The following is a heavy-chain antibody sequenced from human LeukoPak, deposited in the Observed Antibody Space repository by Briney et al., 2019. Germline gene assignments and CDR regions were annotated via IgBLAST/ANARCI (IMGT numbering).Heavy chain of an antibody. CDR3: ARLRYYYDSTENAFDI. J-gene: IGHJ3*02. Sequence: SETLSLTCTVSGGSISSYYWSWIRQPPGKGLEWIGYIYYSGSTSYNPSLKSRVTISVDTSKNQFSLKLSSVTAADTAVYYCARLRYYYDSTENAFDIWGQGTMVTVSS. V-gene: IGHV4-59*08. CDR2: IYYSGST. D-gene: IGHD3-22*01. CDR1: GGSISSYY.